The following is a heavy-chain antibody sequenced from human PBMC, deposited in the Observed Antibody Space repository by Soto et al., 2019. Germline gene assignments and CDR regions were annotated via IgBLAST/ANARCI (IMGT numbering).Heavy chain of an antibody. J-gene: IGHJ4*02. CDR3: TTDPGYSSSWPPGKDY. CDR2: IKSKTDGGTT. CDR1: GFTFSNAW. D-gene: IGHD6-13*01. Sequence: GGSLRLSCAASGFTFSNAWMSWVRQAPGKGLEWVGRIKSKTDGGTTDYAAPVKGRFTISRDDSKNTLYLQMNSLKTEDTAVYYCTTDPGYSSSWPPGKDYWGQGTLVTVSS. V-gene: IGHV3-15*01.